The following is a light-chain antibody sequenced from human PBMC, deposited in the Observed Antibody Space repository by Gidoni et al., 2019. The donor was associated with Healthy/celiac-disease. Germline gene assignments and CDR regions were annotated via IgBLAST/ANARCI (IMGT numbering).Light chain of an antibody. J-gene: IGLJ2*01. CDR2: DNN. CDR1: SSNIGNNY. CDR3: GTWASSLSAVV. V-gene: IGLV1-51*01. Sequence: QSVLTQPPSVSAAPGQKVTISCSGSSSNIGNNYGSWYQQLPGTAPKLRIYDNNKRPSGIPDRFSGSKSGTSATLGITGLQTGDEADYYCGTWASSLSAVVFGGGTTLTVL.